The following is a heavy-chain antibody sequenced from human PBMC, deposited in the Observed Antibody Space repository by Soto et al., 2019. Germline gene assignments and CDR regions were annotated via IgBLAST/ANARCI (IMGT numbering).Heavy chain of an antibody. J-gene: IGHJ1*01. CDR3: AIYDSSGSRGFQH. CDR2: IYYSGST. D-gene: IGHD3-22*01. Sequence: QVQLQESGPGLVKPSQTLSLTCTVSGGSISSGSYYWSRIRQHPGKGLEWIGYIYYSGSTYYNPSLKSRVTISVDTSKNQFSLNLSSVTAADTAVYYCAIYDSSGSRGFQHWGQGTLVTVSS. CDR1: GGSISSGSYY. V-gene: IGHV4-31*03.